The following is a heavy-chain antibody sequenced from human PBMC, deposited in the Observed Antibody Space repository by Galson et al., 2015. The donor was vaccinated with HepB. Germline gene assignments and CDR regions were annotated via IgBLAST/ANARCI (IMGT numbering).Heavy chain of an antibody. CDR1: GFTFSNYW. CDR3: ARGSWLEWFDP. CDR2: IKQVGSEK. D-gene: IGHD6-19*01. Sequence: SLRLSCAASGFTFSNYWMSWVRQAPGKGLEWVANIKQVGSEKYYVDSVKGRFAISRDNAKNSLYLQINSLRAEDTAVYYCARGSWLEWFDPRGQGTLVIVSS. V-gene: IGHV3-7*03. J-gene: IGHJ5*02.